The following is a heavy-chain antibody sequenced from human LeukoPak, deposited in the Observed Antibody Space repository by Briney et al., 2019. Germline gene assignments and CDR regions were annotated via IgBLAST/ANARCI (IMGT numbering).Heavy chain of an antibody. Sequence: ASVKVSCKASGYTFTGYYMHWVRQAPGQGLEWMGRINPNSGGTNYAQKFQGRVNMTRDTSISTAYMELSRLRSDDTAVYYCARDRGSGYDFPYWGQGTLVTVSS. J-gene: IGHJ4*02. CDR1: GYTFTGYY. CDR3: ARDRGSGYDFPY. V-gene: IGHV1-2*06. CDR2: INPNSGGT. D-gene: IGHD5-12*01.